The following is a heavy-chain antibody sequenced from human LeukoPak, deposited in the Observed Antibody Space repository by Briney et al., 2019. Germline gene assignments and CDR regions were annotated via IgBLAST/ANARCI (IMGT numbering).Heavy chain of an antibody. CDR1: GFTFSSYG. V-gene: IGHV3-21*01. J-gene: IGHJ4*02. Sequence: PGGSLRLSCAASGFTFSSYGMHWVRQATGRGLEWVASVNTVSSYIYYADSMRGRFTISRDNAKNSLFLQMNSLRAEDTAVYYCARLRRNSDRSDFFYYYDHWGQGTLVTVSS. CDR2: VNTVSSYI. CDR3: ARLRRNSDRSDFFYYYDH. D-gene: IGHD3-22*01.